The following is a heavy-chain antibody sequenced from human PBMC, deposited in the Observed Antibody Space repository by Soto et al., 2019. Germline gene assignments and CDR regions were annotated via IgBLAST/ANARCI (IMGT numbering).Heavy chain of an antibody. CDR3: ASGDGRNFDY. J-gene: IGHJ4*02. CDR2: INHSGST. Sequence: QVQLQQWGAGLLMPSETLSLTCAVYGGSFSGYYWSWIRQPPGKGLEWIGEINHSGSTNYNPSLKPLVTISVATSTNQFSLKLSSVTAAATAVYYCASGDGRNFDYWGQGTLVTVSS. CDR1: GGSFSGYY. V-gene: IGHV4-34*01.